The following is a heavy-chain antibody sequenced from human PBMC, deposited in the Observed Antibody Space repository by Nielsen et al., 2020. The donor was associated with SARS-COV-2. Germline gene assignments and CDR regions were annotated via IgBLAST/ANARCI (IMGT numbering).Heavy chain of an antibody. CDR1: GFTFDDYA. D-gene: IGHD6-19*01. CDR2: ISWSSGSI. Sequence: SLKISCAASGFTFDDYAMHWVRQAPGKGLEWVSGISWSSGSIGYADSVKGRFTISRDNAKNSLYLQMNSLRAEDTALYYCAKASSGWYGDWWGQGTLVTVSS. CDR3: AKASSGWYGDW. J-gene: IGHJ4*02. V-gene: IGHV3-9*01.